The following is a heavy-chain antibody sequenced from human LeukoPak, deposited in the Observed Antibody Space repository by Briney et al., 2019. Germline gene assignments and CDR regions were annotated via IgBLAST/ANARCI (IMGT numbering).Heavy chain of an antibody. V-gene: IGHV3-66*02. J-gene: IGHJ4*02. CDR2: IYSGGST. CDR3: ATVGGVDIVATIPRLLDY. CDR1: GFTVSSNY. D-gene: IGHD5-12*01. Sequence: GSLRLSCAAPGFTVSSNYMSWVRQAPGKGLGWVSVIYSGGSTYYADSVKGRFTISRDNSKNTLYLQMNSLRAEDTAVYYCATVGGVDIVATIPRLLDYWGQGTLVTVSS.